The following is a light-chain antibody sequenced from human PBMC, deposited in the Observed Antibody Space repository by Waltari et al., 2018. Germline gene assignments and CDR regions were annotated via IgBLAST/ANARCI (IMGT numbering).Light chain of an antibody. Sequence: QSALTQPRSVSGSPGQPVTTSCPGTRRDVGGYNSFSWYQQHPVKAPNPMIYDVSKRPSGVPDRFSGSKSGNTASLTISGLQAEDEADYYCCSYAGGYSWVFGGGIKLTVL. CDR1: RRDVGGYNS. CDR2: DVS. V-gene: IGLV2-11*01. CDR3: CSYAGGYSWV. J-gene: IGLJ3*02.